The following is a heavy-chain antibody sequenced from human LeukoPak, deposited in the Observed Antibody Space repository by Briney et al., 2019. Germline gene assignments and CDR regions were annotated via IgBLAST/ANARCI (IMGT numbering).Heavy chain of an antibody. J-gene: IGHJ4*02. Sequence: ASVKVSCKASGYTFTSYDISWVRQAPGQGVEWMGWISAYNSNTNYAQKLQGRVTMTTDTSTSTAYMELRSLRSDHTAVYYCARARVIAVAGTPDAYWGQGTLVTVSS. CDR3: ARARVIAVAGTPDAY. D-gene: IGHD6-19*01. CDR1: GYTFTSYD. V-gene: IGHV1-18*01. CDR2: ISAYNSNT.